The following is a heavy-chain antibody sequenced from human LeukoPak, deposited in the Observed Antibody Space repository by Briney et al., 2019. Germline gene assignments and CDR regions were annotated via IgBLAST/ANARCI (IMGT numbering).Heavy chain of an antibody. CDR3: ARDEIRARLYYYGMDV. J-gene: IGHJ6*02. D-gene: IGHD4-17*01. CDR1: GYTFTGYY. V-gene: IGHV1-2*02. CDR2: INPNSGGT. Sequence: ASVKVSCKASGYTFTGYYMHWVRQAPGQGLVWMGWINPNSGGTNYAQKFQGRVTMTRDTSISTAYMELSRLRSDDTAVYYCARDEIRARLYYYGMDVWGQGTTVTVSS.